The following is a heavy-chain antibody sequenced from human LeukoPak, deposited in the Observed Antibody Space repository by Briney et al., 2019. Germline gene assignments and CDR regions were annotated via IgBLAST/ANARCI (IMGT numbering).Heavy chain of an antibody. CDR2: IYYSGST. CDR3: ARDDILTGYYPV. J-gene: IGHJ4*02. CDR1: GGSISSYY. Sequence: SETLSLTCTVSGGSISSYYWSWIRQPPGKGLEWIGYIYYSGSTNYNPSLKSRVTISVDTSKNQFSLKLSSVTAADTAVYYCARDDILTGYYPVGGQKTLVSVSS. V-gene: IGHV4-59*01. D-gene: IGHD3-9*01.